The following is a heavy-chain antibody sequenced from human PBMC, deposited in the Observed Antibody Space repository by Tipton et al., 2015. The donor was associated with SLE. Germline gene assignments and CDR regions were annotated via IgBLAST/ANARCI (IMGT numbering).Heavy chain of an antibody. CDR3: ARDFKGIVADYFDY. CDR2: IYDRGST. CDR1: GGSVSSPIDY. Sequence: TLSLTCTVSGGSVSSPIDYWSRIRQSPGKGLEWIGSIYDRGSTNYNPSLKSRVTISVDTSKNQFSLKLSSVTAADTAVYYCARDFKGIVADYFDYWGQGTLVTVSS. J-gene: IGHJ4*02. V-gene: IGHV4-61*01. D-gene: IGHD1-26*01.